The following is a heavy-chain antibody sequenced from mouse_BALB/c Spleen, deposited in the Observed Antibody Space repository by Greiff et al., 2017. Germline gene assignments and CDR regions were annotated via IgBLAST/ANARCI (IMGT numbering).Heavy chain of an antibody. CDR3: ARDGMGITTGFAY. V-gene: IGHV2-9*02. J-gene: IGHJ3*01. CDR2: IWAGGST. D-gene: IGHD2-4*01. CDR1: GFSLTSYG. Sequence: VQLKESGPGLVAPSQSLSITCTVSGFSLTSYGVHWVRQPPGKGLEWLGVIWAGGSTNYNSALMSRLSISKDNSKSQVFLKMNSLQTDDTAMYYCARDGMGITTGFAYWGQGTLVTVSA.